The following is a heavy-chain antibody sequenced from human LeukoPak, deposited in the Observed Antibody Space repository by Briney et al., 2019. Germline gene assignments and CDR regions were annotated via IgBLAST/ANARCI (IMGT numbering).Heavy chain of an antibody. CDR3: AGGDVVVPAATEYYFDY. Sequence: GASVKVSCKASGYTFTGYYMHWVRQAPGQGLEWMGWINPNSGGTNYAQKFQGRVTMTRDRSINTAYMELSRLGSDDTAVYFCAGGDVVVPAATEYYFDYWGQGTLVTVSS. J-gene: IGHJ4*02. D-gene: IGHD2-2*01. CDR1: GYTFTGYY. V-gene: IGHV1-2*02. CDR2: INPNSGGT.